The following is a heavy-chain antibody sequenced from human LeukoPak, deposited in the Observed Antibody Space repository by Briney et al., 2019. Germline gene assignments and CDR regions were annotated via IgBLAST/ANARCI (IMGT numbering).Heavy chain of an antibody. CDR1: GFTFGDYV. CDR2: IRSKAYGGTT. J-gene: IGHJ3*02. CDR3: ARRYNYDSSGYYYVRDAFDI. Sequence: GGSLRLSCTASGFTFGDYVMSWFRQAPGKGLEGVGFIRSKAYGGTTKNAASVKGRFTISRDDSRSIAYLQMNSLKTEDTAVYYCARRYNYDSSGYYYVRDAFDIWGQGTMVTVSS. V-gene: IGHV3-49*03. D-gene: IGHD3-22*01.